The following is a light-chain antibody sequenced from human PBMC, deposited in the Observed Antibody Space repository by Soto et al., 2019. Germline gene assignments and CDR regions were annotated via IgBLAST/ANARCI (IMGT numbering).Light chain of an antibody. CDR1: HSDIGAGYG. CDR3: QSFDSSRIGLL. CDR2: DTT. J-gene: IGLJ2*01. Sequence: QSVLTQPPSVTGAPGQRVTISSTGSHSDIGAGYGVHWYQQFPHSAPKLLIYDTTNRPSGVPDRFSGSRSGTSASLAITGLQAEDEADYYCQSFDSSRIGLLFGGGTKLTVL. V-gene: IGLV1-40*01.